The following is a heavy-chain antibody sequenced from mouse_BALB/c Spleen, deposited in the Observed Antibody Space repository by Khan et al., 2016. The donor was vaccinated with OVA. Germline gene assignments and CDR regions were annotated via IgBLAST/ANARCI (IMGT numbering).Heavy chain of an antibody. D-gene: IGHD2-14*01. CDR1: GYTFTNYG. CDR2: INTYSGEA. Sequence: QIQLVQSGPELKKPGETVKISCKASGYTFTNYGMDWVKQAPGKGLKWMGWINTYSGEATYPDDFKGRFAFSLETSASTAYLQINNLKDEDTATFFCERREYYRSFAYWGQGTLVTVSA. V-gene: IGHV9-3-1*01. J-gene: IGHJ3*01. CDR3: ERREYYRSFAY.